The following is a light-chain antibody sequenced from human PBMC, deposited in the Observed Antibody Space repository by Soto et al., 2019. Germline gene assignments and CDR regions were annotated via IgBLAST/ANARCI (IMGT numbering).Light chain of an antibody. CDR3: QQHYITPRT. J-gene: IGKJ1*01. CDR2: WAS. Sequence: DIVMTQSPDSLAVSLGERATINCKSSQSVLYSSNNKNYLAWYQQKPGQPPKLLIYWASTRESGVPDRFSGSGSRTDFTLTISSLQAGDVAVYYCQQHYITPRTFGQGTKVEIK. CDR1: QSVLYSSNNKNY. V-gene: IGKV4-1*01.